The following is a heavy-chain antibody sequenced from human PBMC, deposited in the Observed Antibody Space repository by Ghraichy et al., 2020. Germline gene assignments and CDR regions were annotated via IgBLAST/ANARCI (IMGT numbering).Heavy chain of an antibody. CDR2: IYYSVST. Sequence: SQTLSLTCTVSGGSISSSSYYWGWIRQPPGKGLEWIGSIYYSVSTYYNPSLKSRVTISVDTSKNQFSLKLSSVTAADTAVYYCARHVPVAGTRGRGCFDPWGQGTLVTVSS. J-gene: IGHJ5*02. CDR3: ARHVPVAGTRGRGCFDP. V-gene: IGHV4-39*01. D-gene: IGHD6-19*01. CDR1: GGSISSSSYY.